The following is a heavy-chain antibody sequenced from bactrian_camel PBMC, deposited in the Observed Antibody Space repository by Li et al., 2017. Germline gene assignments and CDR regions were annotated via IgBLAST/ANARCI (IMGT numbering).Heavy chain of an antibody. CDR2: ISSTGTT. J-gene: IGHJ6*01. D-gene: IGHD2*01. CDR1: GFTFSRTT. V-gene: IGHV3S40*01. Sequence: VQLVESGGGLVQPGGSLRLSCAASGFTFSRTTMKWGRQAPGKGLEWVSTISSTGTTSYADSVKGRFTISRDNTKNTVFLQMNSLKPEDTAMYYCAADMSSGPWTQGWFRYWGQGTQVTVS. CDR3: AADMSSGPWTQGWFRY.